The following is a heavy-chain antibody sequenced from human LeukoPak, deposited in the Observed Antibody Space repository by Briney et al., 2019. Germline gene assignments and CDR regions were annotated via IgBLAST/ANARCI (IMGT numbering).Heavy chain of an antibody. J-gene: IGHJ4*02. CDR1: GFTFSSSW. Sequence: GRSLRLSCAASGFTFSSSWMHWVRQPPGKGLVWVSRINPDGSTTSHADSVKGRFTISRDNAKNTVYLQMNSLRAEDTAVYYCARGVGGDRDYWGQGTLVTVSS. D-gene: IGHD2-21*02. CDR2: INPDGSTT. V-gene: IGHV3-74*01. CDR3: ARGVGGDRDY.